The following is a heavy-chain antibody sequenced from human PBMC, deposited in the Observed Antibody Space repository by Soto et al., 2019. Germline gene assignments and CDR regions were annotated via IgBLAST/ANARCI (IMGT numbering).Heavy chain of an antibody. CDR3: AGGRSNWNYFDY. CDR1: GYTFTSYG. CDR2: MNPNSGNT. V-gene: IGHV1-8*01. J-gene: IGHJ4*02. D-gene: IGHD1-1*01. Sequence: ASVKVSCKASGYTFTSYGINWVRQATGQGLEWMGWMNPNSGNTGYAQKFQGRVTMTRNTSICTAYMELSSLRSEDTAVCYCAGGRSNWNYFDYWGQGTMVTVYS.